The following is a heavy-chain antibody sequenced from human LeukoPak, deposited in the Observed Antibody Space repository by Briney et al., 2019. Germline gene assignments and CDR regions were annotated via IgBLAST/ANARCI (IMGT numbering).Heavy chain of an antibody. Sequence: SVKVSCKASGGTFISYAISWVRQAPGQGLEWMGGIIPIFGTANYAQKFQGRVTITADKSTSTAYMELSSLRSEDTAVYYCARRNSQGLGSGSYLTAGEEEYYYMDVWGKGTTVTVSS. CDR2: IIPIFGTA. J-gene: IGHJ6*03. D-gene: IGHD3-10*01. V-gene: IGHV1-69*06. CDR3: ARRNSQGLGSGSYLTAGEEEYYYMDV. CDR1: GGTFISYA.